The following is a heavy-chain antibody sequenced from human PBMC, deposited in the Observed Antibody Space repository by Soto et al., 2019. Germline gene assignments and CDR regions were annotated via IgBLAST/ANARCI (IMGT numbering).Heavy chain of an antibody. Sequence: PGGSLRLSCAASGFTFSSYGMHWVRQAPGKGLEWVAVISYDGSNKYYADSVKGRFTISRDNSKNTLYLQMNSLRAEDTAVYYCAPSLFPYYYGPSVYWGQGTLVTVSS. CDR2: ISYDGSNK. D-gene: IGHD3-10*01. CDR1: GFTFSSYG. CDR3: APSLFPYYYGPSVY. V-gene: IGHV3-30*03. J-gene: IGHJ4*02.